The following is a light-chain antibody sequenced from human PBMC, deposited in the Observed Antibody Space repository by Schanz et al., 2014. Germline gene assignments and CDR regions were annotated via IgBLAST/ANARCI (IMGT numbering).Light chain of an antibody. V-gene: IGKV3-20*01. J-gene: IGKJ2*01. Sequence: EKVLTQSPGTLSLSPGERATLSCRASHYFSTYLAWYQQKPGQAPRLVIYGASSRATGIPDRFSGSGSGTDFTLTISRLEPEDFAVYYCHHYGGSPYTFGQGTKLEIK. CDR2: GAS. CDR1: HYFSTY. CDR3: HHYGGSPYT.